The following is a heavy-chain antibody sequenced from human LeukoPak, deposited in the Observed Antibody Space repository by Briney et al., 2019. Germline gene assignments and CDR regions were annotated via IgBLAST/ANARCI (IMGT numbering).Heavy chain of an antibody. V-gene: IGHV1-69*04. J-gene: IGHJ5*02. D-gene: IGHD3-22*01. Sequence: ASVKVSCRASGGTFSSYAISWVRQAPGQGLEWMGRIIPILGIANYAQKFQGRVTITADKSTSTAYMELSSLRSEDTAVYYCARDLVYYDSSGDPPWGQGTLVTVSS. CDR2: IIPILGIA. CDR3: ARDLVYYDSSGDPP. CDR1: GGTFSSYA.